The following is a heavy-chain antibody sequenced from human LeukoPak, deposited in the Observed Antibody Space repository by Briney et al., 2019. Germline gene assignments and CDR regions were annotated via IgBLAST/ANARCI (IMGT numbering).Heavy chain of an antibody. D-gene: IGHD3-3*01. CDR2: ISGSGGST. Sequence: GGSLRLSCAASGFTFSSYAMSWVRQAPGKGLEWVSAISGSGGSTYYADSVKGRLTISRDNSKNTLYLQMNSLRAEDTAVYYCARGFGVVIMGFDYWGQGTLVTVSS. CDR1: GFTFSSYA. J-gene: IGHJ4*02. V-gene: IGHV3-23*01. CDR3: ARGFGVVIMGFDY.